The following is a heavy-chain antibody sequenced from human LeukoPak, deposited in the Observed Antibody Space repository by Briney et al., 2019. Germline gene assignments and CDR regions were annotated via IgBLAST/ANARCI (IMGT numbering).Heavy chain of an antibody. J-gene: IGHJ6*04. CDR1: GGTFSSYT. Sequence: ASVKVSCKASGGTFSSYTISWVRQAPGQGLEWMGRIIPILGIANYAQKFQGRVTITADKSTSTAYMELSSLRSGDTAVYYCARDNRPYYYYYGMDVWGKGTTVTVSS. CDR2: IIPILGIA. V-gene: IGHV1-69*04. CDR3: ARDNRPYYYYYGMDV. D-gene: IGHD2/OR15-2a*01.